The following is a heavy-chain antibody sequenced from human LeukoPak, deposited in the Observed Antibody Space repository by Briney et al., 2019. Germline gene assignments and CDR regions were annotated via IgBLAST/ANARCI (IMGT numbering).Heavy chain of an antibody. V-gene: IGHV1-18*01. CDR2: ISAYNGNT. J-gene: IGHJ6*03. CDR1: GYTFTSYG. CDR3: AIASVAWYMDV. Sequence: GASVKVSCKASGYTFTSYGISWVRQAPGQGLEWMGWISAYNGNTNYAQKFQGRVTITTDESTSTAYMELSSLRSEDTAVYYCAIASVAWYMDVWGKGTTVTVSS.